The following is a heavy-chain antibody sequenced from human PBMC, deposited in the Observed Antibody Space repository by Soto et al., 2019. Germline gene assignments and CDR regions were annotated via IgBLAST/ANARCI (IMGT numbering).Heavy chain of an antibody. J-gene: IGHJ4*02. CDR2: ISSSGSSI. D-gene: IGHD1-1*01. Sequence: EVQLVESGGGLVQPGGSLRLSCAASGFTFSTYSMNWVRQAPGKGLEWVSYISSSGSSIYYADSVKGRFTISRDNAKNSLYLPMNSLRGEDTAVYYCARDPGTTRFDYWGQGTLVTVSS. V-gene: IGHV3-48*01. CDR3: ARDPGTTRFDY. CDR1: GFTFSTYS.